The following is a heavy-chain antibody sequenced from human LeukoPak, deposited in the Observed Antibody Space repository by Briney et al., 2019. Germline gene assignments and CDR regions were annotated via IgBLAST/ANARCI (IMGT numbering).Heavy chain of an antibody. J-gene: IGHJ4*02. CDR3: ARGLRISWAFDY. CDR2: INHSGST. D-gene: IGHD3-3*01. V-gene: IGHV4-34*01. Sequence: SWIRQPPGKGLEWIGEINHSGSTNYSPSLKSRVTISVDTSKNQFSLKLSSVTAADTAVYYCARGLRISWAFDYWGQGTLVTVSS.